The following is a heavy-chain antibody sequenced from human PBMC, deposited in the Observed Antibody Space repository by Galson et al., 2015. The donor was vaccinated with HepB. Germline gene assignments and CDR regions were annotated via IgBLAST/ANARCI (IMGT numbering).Heavy chain of an antibody. CDR1: GFTFSSYW. D-gene: IGHD2-21*01. V-gene: IGHV3-7*03. Sequence: SLRLSCAASGFTFSSYWMSWVRQAPGKGLEWVANIKQDGSEKYYVDSVKGRFTISRDNAKNSLYLQMNSLRAEDTAVYYCARDGTSILWWEGDYWGQGTLVTVSS. CDR2: IKQDGSEK. CDR3: ARDGTSILWWEGDY. J-gene: IGHJ4*02.